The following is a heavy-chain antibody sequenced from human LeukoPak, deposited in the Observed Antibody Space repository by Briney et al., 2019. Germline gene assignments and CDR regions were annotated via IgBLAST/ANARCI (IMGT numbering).Heavy chain of an antibody. CDR1: GFTVSSNY. CDR2: IYIGGNT. J-gene: IGHJ4*02. Sequence: GGSLRLSCVASGFTVSSNYMTWVRQAPGKGLEWVSIIYIGGNTYYADSVKGRFTISRDNSKNTLYLQMNSLRAEDTAVCYCAKSGYWGQGTLVTVSS. CDR3: AKSGY. V-gene: IGHV3-53*01.